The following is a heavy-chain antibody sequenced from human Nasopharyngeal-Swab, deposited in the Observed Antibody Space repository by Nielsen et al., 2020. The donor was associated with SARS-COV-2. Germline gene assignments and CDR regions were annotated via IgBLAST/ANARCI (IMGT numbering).Heavy chain of an antibody. CDR3: ARDRRGGDGFDY. Sequence: SEPLSLTCTVSGGPISSYYWSWIRQPPGKGLEWIGYIYYSGSTNYNTSLKSRVTISVDTSKNQFSLKLSSVTAADTAVYYCARDRRGGDGFDYWGQGTLVTVSS. CDR1: GGPISSYY. CDR2: IYYSGST. J-gene: IGHJ4*02. V-gene: IGHV4-59*01. D-gene: IGHD2-21*02.